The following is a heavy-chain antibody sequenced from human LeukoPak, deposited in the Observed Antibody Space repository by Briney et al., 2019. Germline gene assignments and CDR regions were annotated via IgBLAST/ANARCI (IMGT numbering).Heavy chain of an antibody. D-gene: IGHD5-24*01. CDR2: ISSDASIT. V-gene: IGHV3-30*04. CDR3: AKAKDMATITGDAFDI. J-gene: IGHJ3*02. CDR1: GFTFNSYS. Sequence: GGSLRLSCAASGFTFNSYSMHWVRQAPGKGLEWVAVISSDASITYYADSVKGRFTISRDNAKNSLYLQMNSLTVEDMALYYCAKAKDMATITGDAFDIWGQGTMVTVSS.